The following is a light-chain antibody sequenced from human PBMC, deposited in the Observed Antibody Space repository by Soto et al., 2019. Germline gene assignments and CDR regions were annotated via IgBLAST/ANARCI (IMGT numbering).Light chain of an antibody. V-gene: IGLV2-11*01. CDR1: SSDVGGYDY. Sequence: QSALTQPRSVSGSPGQSVTISCTGTSSDVGGYDYVSWYQQHPGKAPKLMISDVTKRPSGVPDRFSGSKSGNTASLTISGLQTEDEADYYCCSYAGYLTHYVFGTGTKLTVL. CDR3: CSYAGYLTHYV. CDR2: DVT. J-gene: IGLJ1*01.